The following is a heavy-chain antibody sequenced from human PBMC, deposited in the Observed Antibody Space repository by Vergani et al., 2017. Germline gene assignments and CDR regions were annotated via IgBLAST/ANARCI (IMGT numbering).Heavy chain of an antibody. J-gene: IGHJ5*02. Sequence: QVQLVQSGAEVKKPGASVKVSCKASGYTFTGYYMHWVRQAPGQGLEWMGWINPNSGATNYAQKFQGRVTMTRDTSISTAYMELSRLRSDDTAVYYCARPPIAAAGDNWFDPWGQGTLVTVSS. CDR3: ARPPIAAAGDNWFDP. V-gene: IGHV1-2*02. D-gene: IGHD6-13*01. CDR1: GYTFTGYY. CDR2: INPNSGAT.